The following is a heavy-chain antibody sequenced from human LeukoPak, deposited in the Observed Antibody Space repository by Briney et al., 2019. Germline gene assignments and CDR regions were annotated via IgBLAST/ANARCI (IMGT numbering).Heavy chain of an antibody. CDR2: IYPGDSDT. V-gene: IGHV5-51*01. CDR3: ARLAMNAFEI. Sequence: GEPLRTSGRVFGYTFPTSGIGWWGQLPGKGLECMGVIYPGDSDTRYSPSFQGQVTISADNSISTAYLQWSSLKASDTAMYYCARLAMNAFEIWGQGTLVTVAS. CDR1: GYTFPTSG. J-gene: IGHJ3*02.